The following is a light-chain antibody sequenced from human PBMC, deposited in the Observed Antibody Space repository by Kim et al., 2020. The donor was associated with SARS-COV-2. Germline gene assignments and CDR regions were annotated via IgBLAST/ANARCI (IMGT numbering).Light chain of an antibody. CDR1: ASDVGNYDF. CDR3: CSYAGGHTFV. V-gene: IGLV2-11*01. CDR2: DVN. J-gene: IGLJ2*01. Sequence: QSALTQPRSVSGSPGQSVTISCTGTASDVGNYDFVFWYQQHPGKVPRFLIFDVNKRASGVSDRFFGSKSGNTASLTISGLQIDDEGYYYCCSYAGGHTFVFGRGTSLTVL.